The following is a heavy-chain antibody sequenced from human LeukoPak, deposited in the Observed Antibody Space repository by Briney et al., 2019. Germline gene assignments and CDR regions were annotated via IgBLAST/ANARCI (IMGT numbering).Heavy chain of an antibody. V-gene: IGHV3-23*01. CDR2: ITSSGDST. J-gene: IGHJ6*02. D-gene: IGHD5-18*01. CDR3: AKDIAYSYGYPDPYYYGMDV. CDR1: GFTFSSYA. Sequence: GGSLRLSCAASGFTFSSYAMSWVRQAPGKGLEWLSTITSSGDSTYYADSVKGRFTISRDNSKNSLYLQMNSLRAEDTALYYCAKDIAYSYGYPDPYYYGMDVWGQGTTVTVSS.